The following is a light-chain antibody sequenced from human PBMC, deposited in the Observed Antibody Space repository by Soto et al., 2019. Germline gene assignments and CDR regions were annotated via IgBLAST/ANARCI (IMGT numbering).Light chain of an antibody. Sequence: QSVLTQEPSVSGTPGQRVTISCSGNISNIGTNTVNWYQQLPGTAPKLLIYITNLRPSGVPDRFSGSKSGSSASLAISGLQSDDDANYFCATWDDRLNGWVFGGGTQLTVL. CDR3: ATWDDRLNGWV. CDR2: ITN. V-gene: IGLV1-44*01. CDR1: ISNIGTNT. J-gene: IGLJ7*01.